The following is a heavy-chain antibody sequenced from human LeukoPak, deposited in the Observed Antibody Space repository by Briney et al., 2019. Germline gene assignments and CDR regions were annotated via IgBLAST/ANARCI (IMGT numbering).Heavy chain of an antibody. Sequence: SETLSLTCTVSGGSISSGSYYWSWIRQPPGKGLEWIGRIYTSGSTNYNPSLKSRVTISVDTSKNQFSLKLSSVTAADTAVYYCARSPRGQWLVLGYFDYWGQGTLVTVSS. CDR1: GGSISSGSYY. V-gene: IGHV4-61*02. CDR3: ARSPRGQWLVLGYFDY. J-gene: IGHJ4*02. CDR2: IYTSGST. D-gene: IGHD6-19*01.